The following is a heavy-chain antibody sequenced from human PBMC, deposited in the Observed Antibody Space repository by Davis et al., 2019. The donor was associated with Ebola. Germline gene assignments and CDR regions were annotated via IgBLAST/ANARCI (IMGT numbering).Heavy chain of an antibody. J-gene: IGHJ3*02. V-gene: IGHV5-51*01. Sequence: KVSCKASGYTFTSYWIGWVRQMPGKGLEWMGIIYPGDSDTRYSPSFQGQVTISADKSISTAYLQWSSLKASDTAMYYCARLGVCSGGSCADAFDIWGQGTMVTVSS. CDR2: IYPGDSDT. CDR1: GYTFTSYW. D-gene: IGHD2-15*01. CDR3: ARLGVCSGGSCADAFDI.